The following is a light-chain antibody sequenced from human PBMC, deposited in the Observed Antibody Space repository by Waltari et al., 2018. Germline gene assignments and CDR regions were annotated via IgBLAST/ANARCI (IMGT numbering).Light chain of an antibody. J-gene: IGKJ1*01. V-gene: IGKV3-15*01. CDR2: GAS. CDR1: QSIGSN. Sequence: DIVMTQSPATLSVSPGERATLSCRASQSIGSNLAWYQHKPGQAPRVLSYGASTRATGIPGRFSGSGSGTEFTLTISSLQSADFAVYYCQQYNNWPETFGQGTKVEIK. CDR3: QQYNNWPET.